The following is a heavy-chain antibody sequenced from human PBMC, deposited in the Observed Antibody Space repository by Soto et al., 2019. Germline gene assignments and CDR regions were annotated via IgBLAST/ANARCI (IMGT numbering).Heavy chain of an antibody. CDR3: ARGKRITMVRGENYYYYYGMDV. V-gene: IGHV4-34*01. Sequence: PSETLSLTCAVYGGSFSGYYWSWIRQPPGKGLEWIGEINHSGSTNYNPSLKSRVTISVDTSKNQFSLKLSSVTAADTAVYYFARGKRITMVRGENYYYYYGMDVCGQGTTVT. CDR2: INHSGST. D-gene: IGHD3-10*01. CDR1: GGSFSGYY. J-gene: IGHJ6*02.